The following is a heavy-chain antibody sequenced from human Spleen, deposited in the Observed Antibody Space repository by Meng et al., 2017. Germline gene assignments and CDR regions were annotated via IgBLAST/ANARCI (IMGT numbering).Heavy chain of an antibody. Sequence: GESLKISCAASGFTFNSYSINWVRQSPGKGLEWVSSISSSGSYIYYADSVKGRFTISRDNAKNSLYLEMNSLRAEDTAVYYCARDRDGYNFFSSWGQGILVTVSS. J-gene: IGHJ5*02. CDR3: ARDRDGYNFFSS. CDR2: ISSSGSYI. CDR1: GFTFNSYS. V-gene: IGHV3-21*01. D-gene: IGHD5-24*01.